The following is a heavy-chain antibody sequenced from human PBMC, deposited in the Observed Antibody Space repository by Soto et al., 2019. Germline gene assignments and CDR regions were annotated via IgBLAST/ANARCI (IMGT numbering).Heavy chain of an antibody. Sequence: GASVKVSCKASGGTFSSYAISWVRQAPGQGLEWMGGIIPIFGTANYAQKFQGRVTITADKSTSTAYMELSSLRSEDTCVYYCARGLTGYYDSSGLGAFDIWSQGTMVTVSS. V-gene: IGHV1-69*06. CDR2: IIPIFGTA. J-gene: IGHJ3*02. CDR1: GGTFSSYA. CDR3: ARGLTGYYDSSGLGAFDI. D-gene: IGHD3-22*01.